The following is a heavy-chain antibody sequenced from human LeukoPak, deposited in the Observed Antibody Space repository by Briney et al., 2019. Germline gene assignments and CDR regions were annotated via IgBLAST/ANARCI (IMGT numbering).Heavy chain of an antibody. Sequence: GGSLRLSCATSGFTFRSHAMHWVRQSPGKGLEWVAQIWYDGSNKYYADSVKGRFSVSRDNSKNTLYLQMNSLRVEDTAVYYCARKTGDCWGQGTLVIVSS. V-gene: IGHV3-33*01. CDR3: ARKTGDC. J-gene: IGHJ4*02. CDR2: IWYDGSNK. CDR1: GFTFRSHA. D-gene: IGHD1-14*01.